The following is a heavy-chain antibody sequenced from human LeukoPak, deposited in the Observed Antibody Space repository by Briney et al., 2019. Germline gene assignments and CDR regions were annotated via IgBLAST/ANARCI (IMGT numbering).Heavy chain of an antibody. CDR3: ARVMYYYDSSGWDGYYYGMDV. V-gene: IGHV1-18*01. Sequence: GASVKVSCKASGYTFTSYGISWVRQAPGQGLEWMGWISAYNGNTNYAQKLQGRVTMTTDTSTSTAYMELRSLRSDDTAVYYCARVMYYYDSSGWDGYYYGMDVWGQGTTVTVSS. D-gene: IGHD3-22*01. CDR2: ISAYNGNT. J-gene: IGHJ6*02. CDR1: GYTFTSYG.